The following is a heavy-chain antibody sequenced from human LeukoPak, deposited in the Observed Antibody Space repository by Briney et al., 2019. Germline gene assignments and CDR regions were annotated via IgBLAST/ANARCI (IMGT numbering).Heavy chain of an antibody. Sequence: GGALRLSCAASGFTFSSYSMSWIRQAPGKGLEWVSAISGNGENTYYADSMKGRFTISRDNSKNILYLQMSSLRAEDTAIYYCTKKSPYGGRDSWGQGTLVTVSS. D-gene: IGHD4/OR15-4a*01. V-gene: IGHV3-23*01. J-gene: IGHJ4*02. CDR2: ISGNGENT. CDR3: TKKSPYGGRDS. CDR1: GFTFSSYS.